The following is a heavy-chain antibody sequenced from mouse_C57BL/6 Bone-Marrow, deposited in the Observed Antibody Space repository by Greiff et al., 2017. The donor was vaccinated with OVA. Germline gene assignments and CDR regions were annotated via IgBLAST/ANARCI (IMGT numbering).Heavy chain of an antibody. D-gene: IGHD2-3*01. Sequence: QVQLKQPGAELVKPGASVKLSCKASGYTFTSYWMQWVKQRPGQGLEWIGEIDPSDSYNNYNQTFKGKATLTVDTSSSIAYMQLSSLTSEDSAVYYCARWLLRNYAMDYWGQGTSVTVSS. V-gene: IGHV1-50*01. J-gene: IGHJ4*01. CDR2: IDPSDSYN. CDR1: GYTFTSYW. CDR3: ARWLLRNYAMDY.